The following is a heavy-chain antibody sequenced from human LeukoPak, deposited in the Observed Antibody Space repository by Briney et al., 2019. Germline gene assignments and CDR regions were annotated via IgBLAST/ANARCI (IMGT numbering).Heavy chain of an antibody. CDR1: GFTFSSYW. D-gene: IGHD3-22*01. CDR2: INSDGSST. Sequence: GGSLRLSCAASGFTFSSYWMHWVRQAPGKGLVWVSRINSDGSSTSYADSVKGRLTVSRDNAKNTLYLQMNSLRAEDTAVYYCARASRGGITMIVGGDYWGQGTLVTVSS. CDR3: ARASRGGITMIVGGDY. J-gene: IGHJ4*02. V-gene: IGHV3-74*01.